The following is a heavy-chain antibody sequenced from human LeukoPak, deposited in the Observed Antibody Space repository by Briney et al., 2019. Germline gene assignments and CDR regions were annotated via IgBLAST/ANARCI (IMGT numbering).Heavy chain of an antibody. Sequence: PSETLSLTCAASGYSISSGYYWGWIRQPPGKGLEWIGSIYHSGSTYYNPSLKSRVTISVDTSKNQFSLKLSSVTAADTAVYYCARDRSKNDGYCSGGSCFTDYYYYGMDVWGKGTTVTVSS. V-gene: IGHV4-38-2*02. CDR1: GYSISSGYY. J-gene: IGHJ6*04. CDR2: IYHSGST. CDR3: ARDRSKNDGYCSGGSCFTDYYYYGMDV. D-gene: IGHD2-15*01.